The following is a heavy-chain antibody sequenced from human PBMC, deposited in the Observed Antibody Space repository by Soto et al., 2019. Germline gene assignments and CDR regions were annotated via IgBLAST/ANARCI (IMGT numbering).Heavy chain of an antibody. V-gene: IGHV3-23*01. Sequence: EVQLLESGGGLVQPGGSLRLSCVASGYTFSNYAMSWVRQAPGKGLEWVSGISDSGGSTYHADSVKGRFTISRDNSKNTLYLQMNSLRAEDTAVYYCAKDRLVLSYFYYGMGVWGQGTTVTVSS. J-gene: IGHJ6*02. CDR1: GYTFSNYA. CDR3: AKDRLVLSYFYYGMGV. D-gene: IGHD2-21*02. CDR2: ISDSGGST.